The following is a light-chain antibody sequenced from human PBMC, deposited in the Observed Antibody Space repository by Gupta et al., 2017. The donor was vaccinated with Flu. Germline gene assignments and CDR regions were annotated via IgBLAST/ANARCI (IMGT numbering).Light chain of an antibody. CDR2: DVS. J-gene: IGLJ1*01. CDR3: CSYVGRYV. CDR1: SSDVGGSNS. V-gene: IGLV2-11*01. Sequence: QSALTQPRSVSGSPGQSVTISCTGSSSDVGGSNSVSWYQQHPGKAPKFLIYDVSKRPSGVPDRFSGSKSGNTASLTISGLQTDDEADYYCCSYVGRYVFGPGTKVTVL.